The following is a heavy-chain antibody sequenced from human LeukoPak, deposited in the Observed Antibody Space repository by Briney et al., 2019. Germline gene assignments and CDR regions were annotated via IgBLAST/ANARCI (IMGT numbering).Heavy chain of an antibody. CDR2: IYHSGRT. V-gene: IGHV4-38-2*02. CDR1: GYSISSGYY. D-gene: IGHD2-21*02. CDR3: ARDLASCAGDCYSDGFDY. Sequence: SETLSLTCTVSGYSISSGYYWGWIRQPPGKGLEWIGSIYHSGRTFYNPSLKSRVTISVDTSKNQFSLKLTSVTAADTAVYYCARDLASCAGDCYSDGFDYWGQGALVTVSS. J-gene: IGHJ4*02.